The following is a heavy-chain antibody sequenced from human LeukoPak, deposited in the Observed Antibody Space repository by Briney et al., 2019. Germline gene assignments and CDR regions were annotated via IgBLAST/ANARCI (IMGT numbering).Heavy chain of an antibody. CDR1: GGSISSGDYY. V-gene: IGHV4-30-4*01. D-gene: IGHD3-10*01. CDR3: ARAASLGFGELLDY. J-gene: IGHJ4*02. CDR2: IYYSGST. Sequence: SQTLSLTCTVSGGSISSGDYYWSWIRQPPGKGLEWFGYIYYSGSTYYNPSLKSRVTISVDTSKNQFSLKLSSVTAADTAVYYCARAASLGFGELLDYWGQGTLVTASS.